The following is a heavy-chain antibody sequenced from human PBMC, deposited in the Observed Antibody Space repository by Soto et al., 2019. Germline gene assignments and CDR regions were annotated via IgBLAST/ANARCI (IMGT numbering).Heavy chain of an antibody. CDR2: ISYDGSIK. CDR3: ARAPSMVRGVIVYYYGMDV. CDR1: GFTFSSYA. V-gene: IGHV3-30-3*01. Sequence: QVQLVESGGGVVQPGRSLRLSCAASGFTFSSYAMHWVRQAPGKGLEWVAVISYDGSIKYYADSVKGRFTISRDNSKNTLYLQMNSLRAEDTAVYYCARAPSMVRGVIVYYYGMDVWGQGTTVTVSS. D-gene: IGHD3-10*01. J-gene: IGHJ6*02.